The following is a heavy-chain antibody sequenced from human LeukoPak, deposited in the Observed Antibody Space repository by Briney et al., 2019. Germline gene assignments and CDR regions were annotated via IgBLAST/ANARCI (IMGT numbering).Heavy chain of an antibody. D-gene: IGHD6-19*01. CDR2: ISSSSSYI. V-gene: IGHV3-21*01. CDR1: GFTFSSYS. J-gene: IGHJ6*02. CDR3: ARAGYSSGWYQSYYYYGMDV. Sequence: GGSLRLSCAASGFTFSSYSMNWVRQAPGKGLEWVSSISSSSSYIYYADSVKGRFTISRDNAKNSPYLQMNSLRAEDTAVYYCARAGYSSGWYQSYYYYGMDVWGQGTTVTVSS.